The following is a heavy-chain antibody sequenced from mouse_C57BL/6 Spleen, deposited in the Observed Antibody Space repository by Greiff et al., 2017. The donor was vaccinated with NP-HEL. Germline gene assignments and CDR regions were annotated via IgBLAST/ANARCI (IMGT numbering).Heavy chain of an antibody. D-gene: IGHD4-1*01. CDR1: GYTFTSYW. V-gene: IGHV1-64*01. Sequence: QVQLQQPGAELVKPGASVKLSCKASGYTFTSYWMHWVKQRPGQGLEWIGMIHPNSGSTNYNEKLKSKATLTVDKSSSTAYMQLSSLTSEDSAVYYCARLGYFDYWGQGSTLTVSS. CDR2: IHPNSGST. CDR3: ARLGYFDY. J-gene: IGHJ2*01.